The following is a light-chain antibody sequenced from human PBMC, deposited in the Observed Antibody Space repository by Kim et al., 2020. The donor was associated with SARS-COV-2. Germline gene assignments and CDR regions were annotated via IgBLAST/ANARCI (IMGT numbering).Light chain of an antibody. V-gene: IGLV3-1*01. Sequence: SYELTQPPSVPVSPGQTASITCSGDDLGKRYASWYQQKPGQPPVLVIYEDSKRPSGIPDRFSGSNSGNTATLAISETQAMDEADYFCQAWDSTSYVFGTG. CDR2: EDS. CDR1: DLGKRY. CDR3: QAWDSTSYV. J-gene: IGLJ1*01.